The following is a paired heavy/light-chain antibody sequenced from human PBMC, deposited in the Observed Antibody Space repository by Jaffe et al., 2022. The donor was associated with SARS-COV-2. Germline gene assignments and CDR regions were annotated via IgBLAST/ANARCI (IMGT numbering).Light chain of an antibody. CDR2: RNN. J-gene: IGLJ3*02. CDR1: SSNIGSNY. Sequence: QSVLTQPPSASGTPGQRVTISCSGSSSNIGSNYVYWYQQLPGTAPRLLIYRNNQRPSGVPDRFSGSKSGTSASLAISGLRSEDEADYYCAAWDDSLSGLFGGGTKLTVL. V-gene: IGLV1-47*01. CDR3: AAWDDSLSGL.
Heavy chain of an antibody. J-gene: IGHJ4*02. CDR3: ARHNYCSGGSCYPDY. V-gene: IGHV5-51*01. CDR1: GYSFTSYW. D-gene: IGHD2-15*01. Sequence: EVQLVQSGAEVKKPGESLKISCKGSGYSFTSYWIGWVRQMPGKGLEWMGIIYPGAGDSDTRYSPSFQGQVTISADKSISTAYLQWSSLRASDTAVYYCARHNYCSGGSCYPDYWGQGTLVTVSS. CDR2: IYPGAGDSDT.